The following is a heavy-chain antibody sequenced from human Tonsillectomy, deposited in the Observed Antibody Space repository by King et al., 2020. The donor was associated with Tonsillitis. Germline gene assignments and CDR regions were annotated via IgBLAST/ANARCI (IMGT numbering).Heavy chain of an antibody. CDR3: AGRGSGWQNHFDY. J-gene: IGHJ4*02. CDR1: GGSISSSSYY. V-gene: IGHV4-39*01. Sequence: VQLQESGPGLVKPSETLSLTCTVSGGSISSSSYYWGWIRQPPGKGLEWIGSIYYSGSTYCNPSLKSRVTISVDTSKNQFSLKLGSVTAADTAVYYCAGRGSGWQNHFDYWGQGTLVTVSS. D-gene: IGHD6-19*01. CDR2: IYYSGST.